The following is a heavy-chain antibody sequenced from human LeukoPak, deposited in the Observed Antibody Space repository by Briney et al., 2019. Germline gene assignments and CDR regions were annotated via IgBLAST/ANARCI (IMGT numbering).Heavy chain of an antibody. CDR3: ARDDGSRLCDS. V-gene: IGHV3-21*01. D-gene: IGHD1-26*01. Sequence: PGGSLRLSCAASGFTFSSYSMNWVRQAPGKGLEWVSSIRGINNNDIYYADSVEGRFTISRDNAKNSLFLQMNSLRAEDTAVYYCARDDGSRLCDSWGQGTLVTVSS. CDR1: GFTFSSYS. CDR2: IRGINNNDI. J-gene: IGHJ4*02.